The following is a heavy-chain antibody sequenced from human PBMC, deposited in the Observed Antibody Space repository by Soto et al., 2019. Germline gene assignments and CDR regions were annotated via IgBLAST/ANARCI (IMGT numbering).Heavy chain of an antibody. CDR2: INPNSGGT. J-gene: IGHJ3*02. D-gene: IGHD3-10*01. Sequence: SVKVSCKAAGYTFTGYYMHWVRQAPGQGLEWMGWINPNSGGTNYAQKFQGWVTMTRDTSISTAYMELSRLRSDDTAVYYCATLSYGSGSSGASDIWGQGTMVSVSS. CDR3: ATLSYGSGSSGASDI. V-gene: IGHV1-2*04. CDR1: GYTFTGYY.